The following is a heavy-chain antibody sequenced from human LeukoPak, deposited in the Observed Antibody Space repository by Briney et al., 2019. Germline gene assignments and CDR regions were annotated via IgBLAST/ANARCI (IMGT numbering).Heavy chain of an antibody. CDR3: ARENYGSGSYRVDY. V-gene: IGHV4-59*01. J-gene: IGHJ4*02. CDR1: GGSISSYY. Sequence: SETLSLTCTVSGGSISSYYWSWIRQPPGKGLEWIGYIYYSGSTNYNPSLKSRATISVDTSKNQFSLKLSSVTAADTAVYYCARENYGSGSYRVDYWGQGTLVTVSS. D-gene: IGHD3-10*01. CDR2: IYYSGST.